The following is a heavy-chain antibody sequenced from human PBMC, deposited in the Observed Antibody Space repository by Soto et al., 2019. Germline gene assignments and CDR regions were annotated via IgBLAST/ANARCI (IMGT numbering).Heavy chain of an antibody. V-gene: IGHV3-30-3*01. D-gene: IGHD5-12*01. Sequence: SGGSLRLSCAASGFTFSSYAMHWVRQAPGKGLEWVAVISYDGSNKYYADSVKGRFTISRDNSKNTLYLQMNSLRAEDTAVYYCARDPEMATILLDYWGQGTLVTVSS. CDR2: ISYDGSNK. CDR3: ARDPEMATILLDY. CDR1: GFTFSSYA. J-gene: IGHJ4*02.